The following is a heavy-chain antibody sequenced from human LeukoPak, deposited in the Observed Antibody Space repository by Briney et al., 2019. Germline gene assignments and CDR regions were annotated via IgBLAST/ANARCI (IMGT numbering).Heavy chain of an antibody. J-gene: IGHJ6*02. D-gene: IGHD6-13*01. CDR2: ISSSSSTI. CDR1: GFTFSSYS. V-gene: IGHV3-48*02. Sequence: GGSLRLSCAASGFTFSSYSMNWVRQAPGKGLEWVSYISSSSSTIYYADSVKGRFTISRDNAKNSLYLQMNSLRDEDTAVYYCARQPWASHVRIAAAGTSHYYGMDVWGQGTTVTVSS. CDR3: ARQPWASHVRIAAAGTSHYYGMDV.